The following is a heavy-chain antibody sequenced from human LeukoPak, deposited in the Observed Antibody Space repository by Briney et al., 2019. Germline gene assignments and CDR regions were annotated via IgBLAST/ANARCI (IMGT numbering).Heavy chain of an antibody. CDR2: IYYNGNT. J-gene: IGHJ6*02. D-gene: IGHD1-26*01. Sequence: GSLRLSCAASGFTFDSYAMNWIRRPPGKGLEWIGYIYYNGNTNYSPSLKSRVTMSVDTSKNLFSLKVSSVTAADTAVYYCARGRSNYYGMDVWGQGTTVTVSS. V-gene: IGHV4-59*01. CDR3: ARGRSNYYGMDV. CDR1: GFTFDSYA.